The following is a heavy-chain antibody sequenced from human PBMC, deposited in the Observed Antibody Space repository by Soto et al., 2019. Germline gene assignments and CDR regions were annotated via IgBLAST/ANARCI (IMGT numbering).Heavy chain of an antibody. CDR2: VHSSGST. V-gene: IGHV4-4*07. CDR3: ARDDHTGYYGFDV. Sequence: SETLSLTCSVSGGTTNSYYCSWIRQPAGKGLEWIGRVHSSGSTIYNPSLKSRVTMSVDTSKNQFSLRLSSVTAADTAVYYCARDDHTGYYGFDVWGQGTTVTVSS. J-gene: IGHJ6*02. D-gene: IGHD2-2*02. CDR1: GGTTNSYY.